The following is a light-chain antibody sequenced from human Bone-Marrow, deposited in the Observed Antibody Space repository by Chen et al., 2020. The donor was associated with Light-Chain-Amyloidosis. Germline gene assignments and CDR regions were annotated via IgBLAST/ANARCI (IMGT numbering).Light chain of an antibody. J-gene: IGLJ1*01. CDR1: SSDVGCDNH. Sequence: QSALTQPASVSGSPGQSIIISCTGTSSDVGCDNHFSWYQQHPDKAPKLMIYEVTNRPSWVPDRCSGSKYDKTASLTISVLESEDEADYFCSSYTITNTLVFGSGTRVTVL. CDR3: SSYTITNTLV. CDR2: EVT. V-gene: IGLV2-14*01.